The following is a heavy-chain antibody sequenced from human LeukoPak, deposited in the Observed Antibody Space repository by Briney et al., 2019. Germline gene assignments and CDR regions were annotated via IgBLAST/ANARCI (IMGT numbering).Heavy chain of an antibody. CDR3: ARYPSEYYDFWSGYYDDAFDI. D-gene: IGHD3-3*01. CDR2: IYTSGST. J-gene: IGHJ3*02. CDR1: GGSISSGSHY. V-gene: IGHV4-61*02. Sequence: SETLSLTCTVSGGSISSGSHYWSWIRQPAGKGLEWIGRIYTSGSTNYNPSLKRRVTISVDTSKNQFSLKLSSVTAADTAVYYCARYPSEYYDFWSGYYDDAFDIWGQGTMVTVSS.